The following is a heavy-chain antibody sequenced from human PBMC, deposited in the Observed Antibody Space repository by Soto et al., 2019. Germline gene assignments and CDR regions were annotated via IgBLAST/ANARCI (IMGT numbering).Heavy chain of an antibody. Sequence: GGSLRLSCAASGFTFSSYSMNWVRQAPGKGLEWVSSISSSSSYIYYADSVKGRFTISRDNAKNSLYLQMNSLRAEDTAVYYCARDSGTAMDHWGQGTLDTVSS. D-gene: IGHD5-18*01. V-gene: IGHV3-21*01. CDR2: ISSSSSYI. CDR3: ARDSGTAMDH. CDR1: GFTFSSYS. J-gene: IGHJ4*02.